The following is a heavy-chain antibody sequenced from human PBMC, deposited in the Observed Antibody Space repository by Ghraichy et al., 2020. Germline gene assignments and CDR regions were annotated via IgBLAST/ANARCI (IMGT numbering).Heavy chain of an antibody. CDR3: ARDRKGAAAGTGSFQH. V-gene: IGHV1-18*01. CDR1: RAKVSTPG. CDR2: ISAYNGYT. J-gene: IGHJ1*01. D-gene: IGHD6-13*01. Sequence: ASVKVSCKIGRAKVSTPGIRWERVSRGQRLEWMGWISAYNGYTNYVQKFQGRVTMTTDTSTTTAYMELRSLRSDDTAVYYCARDRKGAAAGTGSFQHWGQGTLVTVSS.